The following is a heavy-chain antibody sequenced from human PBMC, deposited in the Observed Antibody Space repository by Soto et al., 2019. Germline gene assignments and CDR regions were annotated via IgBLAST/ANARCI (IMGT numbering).Heavy chain of an antibody. D-gene: IGHD1-7*01. V-gene: IGHV4-31*03. CDR2: IYYSGST. J-gene: IGHJ6*02. Sequence: PSETLSLTCTVSGGSISSGGYYWSWIRQHPGKGLEWIGYIYYSGSTYYNPSLKSRVTISVDTSKNQFSLKLSSVTAADTAVYYCARDKRRTRGTYYYGMDVWGQGTTVTVSS. CDR1: GGSISSGGYY. CDR3: ARDKRRTRGTYYYGMDV.